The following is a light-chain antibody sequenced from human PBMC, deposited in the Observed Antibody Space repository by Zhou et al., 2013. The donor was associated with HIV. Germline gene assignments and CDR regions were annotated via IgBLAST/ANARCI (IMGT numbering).Light chain of an antibody. CDR3: QQSDTTPLT. V-gene: IGKV1-39*01. Sequence: DIQVTQSPSSLSASVGDRVTITCRASQSISSYLNWYQQRPGKAPKLLIYAASSLQSGVPSRFSGSGSGTDFTLTIGGLQPEDFATYYCQQSDTTPLTFGGGTKVEIK. CDR1: QSISSY. CDR2: AAS. J-gene: IGKJ4*01.